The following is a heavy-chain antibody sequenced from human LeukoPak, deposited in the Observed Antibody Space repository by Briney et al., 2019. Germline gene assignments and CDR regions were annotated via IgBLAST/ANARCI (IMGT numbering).Heavy chain of an antibody. J-gene: IGHJ5*02. V-gene: IGHV3-53*05. CDR3: AKTYGDYGYNWFDP. CDR2: IYSGGST. CDR1: GFTVSSNY. D-gene: IGHD4-17*01. Sequence: GGSLRLSCAASGFTVSSNYMSWVRQAPGKGLEWVSVIYSGGSTYYADSVKGRFTISRDNSKNTLYLQMNSLRAEDTAVYYCAKTYGDYGYNWFDPWGQGTLVTVSS.